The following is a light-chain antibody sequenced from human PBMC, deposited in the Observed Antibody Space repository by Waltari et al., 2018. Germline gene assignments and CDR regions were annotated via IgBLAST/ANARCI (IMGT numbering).Light chain of an antibody. CDR1: QSISSY. CDR2: AAS. V-gene: IGKV1-39*01. J-gene: IGKJ4*01. Sequence: DIQMTQSPSSLSASVGDRVTITCRASQSISSYLNWYQQKPGKAPKLLIYAASSLQSGVPPRFSGSGSGTEFTLTISSLEPEDFAVYYCQQRSNWPPLTFGGGTKVEIK. CDR3: QQRSNWPPLT.